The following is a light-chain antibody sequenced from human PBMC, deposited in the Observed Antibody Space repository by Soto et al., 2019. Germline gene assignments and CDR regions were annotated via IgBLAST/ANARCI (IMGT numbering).Light chain of an antibody. V-gene: IGLV1-44*01. J-gene: IGLJ2*01. CDR2: SND. CDR1: SSNIGSYT. Sequence: QSVLTQPPSESGTPGQRVTISCSGSSSNIGSYTVNWYQHLPGTAPKLLVYSNDQRPSGVPDRFSGSKSGTSASLAISGLQSEDEADYYCAAWDDSLSGVVFGGGTKVTVL. CDR3: AAWDDSLSGVV.